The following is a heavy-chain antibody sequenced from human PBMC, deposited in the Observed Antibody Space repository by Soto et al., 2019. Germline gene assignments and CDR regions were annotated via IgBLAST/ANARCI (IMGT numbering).Heavy chain of an antibody. D-gene: IGHD4-17*01. CDR2: IFFDGMNK. J-gene: IGHJ4*02. CDR1: GFTFSDYG. Sequence: QVQLVESGGGVVQPGRALRLSCETSGFTFSDYGMHWVRQAPGKGLEWVAVIFFDGMNKYYGDSVKGRSIISRDNSKSTVYLDMKSLSVEDAAVYFCVRGPRGLLGTATTVTYDEGPFEYWGQGTRVTVSS. V-gene: IGHV3-33*08. CDR3: VRGPRGLLGTATTVTYDEGPFEY.